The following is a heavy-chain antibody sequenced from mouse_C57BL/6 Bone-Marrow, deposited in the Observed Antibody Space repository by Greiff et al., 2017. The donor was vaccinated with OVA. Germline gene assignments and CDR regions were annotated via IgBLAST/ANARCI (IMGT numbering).Heavy chain of an antibody. CDR3: TRGSVGAMDD. V-gene: IGHV14-4*01. J-gene: IGHJ4*01. CDR2: IDPENGDT. D-gene: IGHD3-1*01. Sequence: VQLQQSGAELVRPGASVKLSCTASGFNIKDDYMHWVKQRPEQGLEWIGWIDPENGDTEYASKFQGKATITADTSSNTAYLQLSSLTSEDTAVYYCTRGSVGAMDDWGQGTSVTVSS. CDR1: GFNIKDDY.